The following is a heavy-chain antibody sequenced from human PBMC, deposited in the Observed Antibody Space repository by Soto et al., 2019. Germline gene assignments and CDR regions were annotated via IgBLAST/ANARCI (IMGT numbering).Heavy chain of an antibody. CDR1: GFTFRGFI. J-gene: IGHJ4*02. Sequence: ESGGGLVQPGGSLRLSCAPSGFTFRGFIMDWVRQAPGKGLEWVSEINPRGDVTNYAESVKGRFTVSRDNSRNSLYLQLSSLRVNDTAVYYCAKRLWAVGGPFHYWGQGTLVTVSS. V-gene: IGHV3-23*01. CDR2: INPRGDVT. CDR3: AKRLWAVGGPFHY. D-gene: IGHD2-15*01.